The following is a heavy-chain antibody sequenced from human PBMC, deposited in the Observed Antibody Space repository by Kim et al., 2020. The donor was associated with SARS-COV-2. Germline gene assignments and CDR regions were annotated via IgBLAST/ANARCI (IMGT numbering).Heavy chain of an antibody. Sequence: GSLRLSCAASGFTFSSYDMHWVRQATGKGLEWVSAIGTAGDTYYPGSVKGRFTISRENAKNSLYLQMNSLRAGDTAVYYCARGSRGWYERGAFDIWGQGTMVTVSS. CDR1: GFTFSSYD. CDR3: ARGSRGWYERGAFDI. D-gene: IGHD6-19*01. CDR2: IGTAGDT. V-gene: IGHV3-13*01. J-gene: IGHJ3*02.